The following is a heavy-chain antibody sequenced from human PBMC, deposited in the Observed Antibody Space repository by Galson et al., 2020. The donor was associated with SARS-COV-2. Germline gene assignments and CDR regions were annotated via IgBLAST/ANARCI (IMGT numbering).Heavy chain of an antibody. Sequence: SETLSLTCTVSGGSISSYYWSWIRQPPGKGLEWIGYIYYSGSTNYNPSLKSRVTISVDTSKNQFSLKLSSVTAADTAVYYCAREAPTRRGYSYGFDYRGQGTLVTVSS. CDR1: GGSISSYY. CDR2: IYYSGST. CDR3: AREAPTRRGYSYGFDY. D-gene: IGHD5-18*01. J-gene: IGHJ4*02. V-gene: IGHV4-59*01.